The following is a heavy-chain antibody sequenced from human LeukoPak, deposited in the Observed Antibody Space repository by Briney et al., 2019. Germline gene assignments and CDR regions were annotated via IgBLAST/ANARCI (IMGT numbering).Heavy chain of an antibody. CDR1: GFTFSSYG. J-gene: IGHJ4*02. Sequence: PGGSLRLSCAASGFTFSSYGMHWVRQAPGKGLEWVAVISYDGSNKYYADSVKGRFTISRDNSKNTLYLQMNSLRAEDTAVYYCAKRLSSSGWLSEIDHWGQGTLVTVSS. D-gene: IGHD6-19*01. CDR3: AKRLSSSGWLSEIDH. CDR2: ISYDGSNK. V-gene: IGHV3-30*18.